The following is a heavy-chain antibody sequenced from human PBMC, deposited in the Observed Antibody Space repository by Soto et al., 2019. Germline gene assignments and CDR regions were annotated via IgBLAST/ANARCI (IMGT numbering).Heavy chain of an antibody. Sequence: QVQLVQSGVEVKKPGASVKVSCKASGYTFPNYGINWVRQAPGQGLEWMGWISAYYGNTDYAQKLQGRVTRTTDTATTTSDMEVTNLRSGDTAAYYGAGDVIPSGGRDCNPGYVHHWGPGTLVIPSS. V-gene: IGHV1-18*04. D-gene: IGHD2-21*02. CDR2: ISAYYGNT. J-gene: IGHJ1*01. CDR3: AGDVIPSGGRDCNPGYVHH. CDR1: GYTFPNYG.